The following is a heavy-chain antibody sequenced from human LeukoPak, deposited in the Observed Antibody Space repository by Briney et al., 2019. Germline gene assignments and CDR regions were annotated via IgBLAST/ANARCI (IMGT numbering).Heavy chain of an antibody. Sequence: PGGSLRLSCAASGFTVSSNYMSWVRQAPGKGLEWVSVIYSGGSTYYADSVKGRFTISRDNSKNTLYLQMNSLRAEDTAVYYCAREKAAAGTIPLRYGMDVWGQGTTVTVSS. CDR3: AREKAAAGTIPLRYGMDV. D-gene: IGHD6-13*01. CDR1: GFTVSSNY. V-gene: IGHV3-66*01. CDR2: IYSGGST. J-gene: IGHJ6*02.